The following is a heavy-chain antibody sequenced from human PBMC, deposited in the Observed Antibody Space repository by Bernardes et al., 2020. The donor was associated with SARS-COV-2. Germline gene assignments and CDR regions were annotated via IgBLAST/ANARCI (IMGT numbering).Heavy chain of an antibody. J-gene: IGHJ6*02. V-gene: IGHV3-7*01. CDR2: IQQQGREV. CDR3: ARWMMSQFVTFYNYGLDV. CDR1: GFTFSNYL. Sequence: GGSLRLSCVASGFTFSNYLFSWFRQAPGKGLEWVANIQQQGREVDSEESLRGRFTVSRDNDKNSLFLDMHSLRVEDSGVYYCARWMMSQFVTFYNYGLDVWGQGTPVTVSS. D-gene: IGHD3-16*02.